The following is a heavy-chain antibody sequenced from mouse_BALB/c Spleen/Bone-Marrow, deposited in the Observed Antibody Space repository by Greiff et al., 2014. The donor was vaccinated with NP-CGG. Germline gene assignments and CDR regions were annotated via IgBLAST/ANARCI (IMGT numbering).Heavy chain of an antibody. Sequence: EVQGVESGAELVKPGASVKLSCTASGFNIKDTYMHWVKQRPEQGLEWIGRIDPANGNTKYDPKFQGRATITADTSSNTAYLQLSSLTSEYTAVYYCARNGNYGAWFAYWGQGTLVTVSA. D-gene: IGHD2-1*01. CDR1: GFNIKDTY. CDR2: IDPANGNT. CDR3: ARNGNYGAWFAY. J-gene: IGHJ3*01. V-gene: IGHV14-3*02.